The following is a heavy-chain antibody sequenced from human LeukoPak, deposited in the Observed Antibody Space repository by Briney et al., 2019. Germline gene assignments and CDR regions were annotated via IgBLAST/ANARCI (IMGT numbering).Heavy chain of an antibody. CDR3: AELGITMIGGV. J-gene: IGHJ6*04. Sequence: GGSLRLSCAASGFTFSSYNMNWVRQAPGKGLEWVAYINNSSTTIYYAHSVKGRFTISIDNAKNSLYLQMNSLRAEDTAVYYCAELGITMIGGVWGKGTTVTISS. V-gene: IGHV3-48*04. D-gene: IGHD3-10*02. CDR2: INNSSTTI. CDR1: GFTFSSYN.